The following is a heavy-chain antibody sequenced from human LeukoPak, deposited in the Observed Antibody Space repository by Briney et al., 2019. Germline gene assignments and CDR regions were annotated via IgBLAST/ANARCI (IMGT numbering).Heavy chain of an antibody. J-gene: IGHJ6*03. CDR1: GYTFNGYY. Sequence: ASVKVSCKASGYTFNGYYIHWVRQAPGQGLEWMGWINPNSGGTNYAQKFQGRVTMTRDTSISTAYMELSRLRSDDTAVYYCARSADYYYYMDVWGKGTTVTVSS. CDR2: INPNSGGT. V-gene: IGHV1-2*02. CDR3: ARSADYYYYMDV.